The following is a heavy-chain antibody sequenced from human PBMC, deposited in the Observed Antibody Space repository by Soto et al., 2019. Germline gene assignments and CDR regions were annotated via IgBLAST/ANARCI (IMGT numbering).Heavy chain of an antibody. CDR3: ARGYSPHDPLAPFDY. Sequence: EVQLLESGGGLVQPGGSLRLSCAASGFTFSSYATSWVRQAPGKGLEWVSAISGSGGSTYYADSVKGRFTISRDNSKNTLYLQMNSLRAEDTAVYYCARGYSPHDPLAPFDYWGQGTLVTVSS. D-gene: IGHD5-18*01. V-gene: IGHV3-23*01. J-gene: IGHJ4*02. CDR1: GFTFSSYA. CDR2: ISGSGGST.